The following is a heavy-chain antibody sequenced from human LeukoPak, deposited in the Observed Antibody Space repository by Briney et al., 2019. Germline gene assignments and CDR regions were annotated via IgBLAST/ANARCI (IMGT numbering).Heavy chain of an antibody. Sequence: PSETLSLTCIVSGGSIGSSSYYWGWIRQPPGKGLEWIGSIYYSGNTYYNPSLKSRVTISVDTSKNQFSLKLSPVTAAGTAVYYCARAVTTYYFDYWGQGTLVTVSS. CDR2: IYYSGNT. J-gene: IGHJ4*02. D-gene: IGHD4-17*01. CDR1: GGSIGSSSYY. CDR3: ARAVTTYYFDY. V-gene: IGHV4-39*01.